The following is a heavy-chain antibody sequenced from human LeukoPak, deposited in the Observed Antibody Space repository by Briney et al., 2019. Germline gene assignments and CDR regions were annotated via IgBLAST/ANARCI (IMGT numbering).Heavy chain of an antibody. Sequence: PSETLSLTCTVSGDSISNYYWSWIRQPPGKGLEWIGYIYYSGSTNHNPSLKSRVTISVDTSKKHFSLKLSSVTAADTAVYYCAREAIGRVDYWGQGILVTVSS. CDR1: GDSISNYY. V-gene: IGHV4-59*01. CDR3: AREAIGRVDY. CDR2: IYYSGST. J-gene: IGHJ4*02. D-gene: IGHD2/OR15-2a*01.